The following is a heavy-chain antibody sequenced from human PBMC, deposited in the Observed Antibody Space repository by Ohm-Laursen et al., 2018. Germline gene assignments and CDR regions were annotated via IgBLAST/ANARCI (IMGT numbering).Heavy chain of an antibody. CDR1: GGSFSGYY. J-gene: IGHJ4*02. CDR3: ARSRITMIVDY. CDR2: INHSRST. D-gene: IGHD3-22*01. V-gene: IGHV4-34*01. Sequence: SGTLSLTCAVYGGSFSGYYWSWIRQPPGKGLEWIGEINHSRSTKYNSSFKSRVTISVDTSKNQLSLKLSSVTAADTAVYYCARSRITMIVDYWGQGTLVTVSS.